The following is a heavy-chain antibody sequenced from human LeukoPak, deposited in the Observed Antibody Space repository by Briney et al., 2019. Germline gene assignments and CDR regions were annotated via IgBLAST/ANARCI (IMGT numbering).Heavy chain of an antibody. CDR3: ARAIAARRVWFDP. V-gene: IGHV4-34*01. Sequence: SETLSLTCAVYGGSFSGYYWSWIRQPPGKGLEWIGEINHSGSTNYNPSLKSRVTISVDTSKNQFSLKLSSVTPADTAVYYCARAIAARRVWFDPWGQGTLVTVSS. CDR1: GGSFSGYY. CDR2: INHSGST. D-gene: IGHD6-6*01. J-gene: IGHJ5*02.